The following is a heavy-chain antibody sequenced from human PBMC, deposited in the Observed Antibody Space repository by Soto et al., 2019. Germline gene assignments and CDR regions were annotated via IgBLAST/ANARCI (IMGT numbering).Heavy chain of an antibody. CDR3: ARDSPRPATATVFDY. D-gene: IGHD2-15*01. CDR1: GFTFCSYC. Sequence: GGSLRLSCTGSGFTFCSYCMSWVRQAPGKGLEWVANINEGGSGKYYGNSVRGRFTLSRDNTENALFLQMNSLRVDDTAVYYYARDSPRPATATVFDYWGQPTLVTVSS. V-gene: IGHV3-7*01. J-gene: IGHJ4*02. CDR2: INEGGSGK.